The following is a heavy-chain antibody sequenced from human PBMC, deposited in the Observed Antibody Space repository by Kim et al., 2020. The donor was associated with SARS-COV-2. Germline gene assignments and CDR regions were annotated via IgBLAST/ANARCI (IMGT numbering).Heavy chain of an antibody. Sequence: SETLSLTCTVSGGSISSGGYYWSWIRQHPGKGLEWIGYIYYSGSTYYNPSLKSRVTISVDTSKNQFSLKLSSVTAADTAVYYCARESERTSFDYWGQGTLVTVSS. V-gene: IGHV4-31*03. CDR2: IYYSGST. D-gene: IGHD1-26*01. CDR3: ARESERTSFDY. J-gene: IGHJ4*02. CDR1: GGSISSGGYY.